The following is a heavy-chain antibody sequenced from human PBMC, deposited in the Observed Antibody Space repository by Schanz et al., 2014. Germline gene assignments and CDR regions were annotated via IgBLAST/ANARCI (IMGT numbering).Heavy chain of an antibody. D-gene: IGHD3-10*01. Sequence: QVQLVQSGAEVKKPGASVKVSYKTSGYSFSDYFIHWGRQAPGQGLEWMGWLNPDSGETLYAQGFQGRVLLTRDTSIRTAYMDLRSLLSDDAAVYFCARGGVLVLPPGTVKKGNDYWGQGTLVTVSS. CDR3: ARGGVLVLPPGTVKKGNDY. V-gene: IGHV1-2*02. CDR2: LNPDSGET. J-gene: IGHJ4*02. CDR1: GYSFSDYF.